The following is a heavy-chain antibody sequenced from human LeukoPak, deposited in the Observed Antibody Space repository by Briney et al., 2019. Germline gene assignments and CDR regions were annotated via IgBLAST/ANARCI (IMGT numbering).Heavy chain of an antibody. Sequence: SETLSLTCTVSGVSISSYYWSWIRQPPGKGLEWIGYIYYSGSTNYNPSLKSRVTISVDTSKNQFSLKLSSVTAADTAVYYCARGAYGDPTSFDYWGQGTLVTVSS. J-gene: IGHJ4*02. D-gene: IGHD4-17*01. V-gene: IGHV4-59*01. CDR2: IYYSGST. CDR3: ARGAYGDPTSFDY. CDR1: GVSISSYY.